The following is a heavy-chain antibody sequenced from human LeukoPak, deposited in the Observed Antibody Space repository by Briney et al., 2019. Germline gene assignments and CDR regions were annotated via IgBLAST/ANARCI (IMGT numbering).Heavy chain of an antibody. CDR3: ARVFDSGSQAYFYYMDV. J-gene: IGHJ6*03. CDR2: IYSSGST. V-gene: IGHV4-61*05. D-gene: IGHD3-10*01. Sequence: SETLSLTCTVSGGSISSSSYYWGWIRQPPGKGLEWIGYIYSSGSTNYNPSLKSRVTMSVDTSKNQFSLKVSSVTAADTAVYYCARVFDSGSQAYFYYMDVWGKGTTVTISS. CDR1: GGSISSSSYY.